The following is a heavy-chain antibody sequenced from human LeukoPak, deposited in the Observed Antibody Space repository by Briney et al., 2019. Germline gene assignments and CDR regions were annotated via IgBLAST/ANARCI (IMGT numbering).Heavy chain of an antibody. Sequence: PGGSLRLSCITSGFTFNRNWMSWVRVAPGKGLERVANINQEGSAANYVDSVKGRFTISRDNTKNSLYLQMNRLRVEDTAVYYCGGDAFNFGGDLFAIWGQGTVVTVSS. CDR1: GFTFNRNW. V-gene: IGHV3-7*01. CDR2: INQEGSAA. J-gene: IGHJ3*02. CDR3: GGDAFNFGGDLFAI. D-gene: IGHD3-16*01.